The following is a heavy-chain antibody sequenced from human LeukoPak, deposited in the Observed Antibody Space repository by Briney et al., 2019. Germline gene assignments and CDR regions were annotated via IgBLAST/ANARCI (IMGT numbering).Heavy chain of an antibody. Sequence: GASVKVSYKASGYRFTSYNINWVRQAPGQGLEWIGWISTYNGNTNYAQRLQGRVTMTTETSSSTAYMELWGLTSDDTAMYYCAKLTGYTNSWYDSWGQGTLVTVSS. J-gene: IGHJ5*01. CDR1: GYRFTSYN. CDR2: ISTYNGNT. V-gene: IGHV1-18*01. D-gene: IGHD6-13*01. CDR3: AKLTGYTNSWYDS.